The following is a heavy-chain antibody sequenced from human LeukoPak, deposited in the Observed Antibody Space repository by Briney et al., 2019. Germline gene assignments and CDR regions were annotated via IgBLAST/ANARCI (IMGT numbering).Heavy chain of an antibody. Sequence: GESLKISRKGSGYSFTSYWISWVRQMPGKGLEWMGRIDPSDSYTNYSPSFQGHVTISADKSISTAYLQWSSLKASDTAMYYCATGGAVPGASELDYWGQGTLVTVSS. J-gene: IGHJ4*02. V-gene: IGHV5-10-1*01. CDR2: IDPSDSYT. CDR1: GYSFTSYW. CDR3: ATGGAVPGASELDY. D-gene: IGHD2-2*01.